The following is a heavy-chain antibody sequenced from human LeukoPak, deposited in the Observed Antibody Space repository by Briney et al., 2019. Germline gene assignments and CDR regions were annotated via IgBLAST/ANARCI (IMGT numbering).Heavy chain of an antibody. CDR3: ATSTYCSGGGCYSRTFQY. V-gene: IGHV3-74*01. CDR1: GFTFSSYW. Sequence: GGSLRLSCAASGFTFSSYWMHWVRQAPGKGLVWVSRINSDGSSTTYADSVKGRFTISRDNAKNTLYLQMNSQRAEDTAVYYCATSTYCSGGGCYSRTFQYWGQGTLVTVSS. CDR2: INSDGSST. D-gene: IGHD2-15*01. J-gene: IGHJ4*02.